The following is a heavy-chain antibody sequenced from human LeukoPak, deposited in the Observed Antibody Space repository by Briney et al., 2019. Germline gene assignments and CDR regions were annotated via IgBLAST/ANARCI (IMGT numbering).Heavy chain of an antibody. J-gene: IGHJ5*02. D-gene: IGHD3-22*01. CDR3: ARESPYYYDSSGYNL. CDR2: ISGNGGRT. V-gene: IGHV3-23*01. Sequence: GGSLRLSCAASGFTFSSCAMSWVRQAPGKGLEWVSAISGNGGRTYYADSVKGRFTISRDNSKNTLYLQMNSLRAEDTAVYYCARESPYYYDSSGYNLWGQGTLVTVSS. CDR1: GFTFSSCA.